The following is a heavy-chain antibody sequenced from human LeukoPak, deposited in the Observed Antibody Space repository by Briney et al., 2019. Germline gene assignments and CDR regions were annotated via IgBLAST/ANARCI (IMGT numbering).Heavy chain of an antibody. CDR3: AKDHSYYYYGMDV. V-gene: IGHV3-23*01. CDR2: ISGSGGST. Sequence: PGGSLRLSCAASGFTFSSYAMSWVRQAPGKGLEWVSAISGSGGSTYYADSVKGRLTISRDNSKNTLYLQMNSLRAEDTAVYYCAKDHSYYYYGMDVWGQGTTVTVSS. J-gene: IGHJ6*02. CDR1: GFTFSSYA.